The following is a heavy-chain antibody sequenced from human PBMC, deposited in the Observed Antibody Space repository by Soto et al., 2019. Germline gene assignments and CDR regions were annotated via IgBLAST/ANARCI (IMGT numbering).Heavy chain of an antibody. J-gene: IGHJ6*02. CDR2: INPSGGST. CDR1: GYTFTIYY. V-gene: IGHV1-46*01. Sequence: VSVKLSCKASGYTFTIYYMHWVRQAPGQGLEWMGIINPSGGSTSYAQKFQGRVTMTRDTSTSTVYMELSSLRSEDTAVYYCARGALGYYYYHGMDVWGQGTTVTVSS. CDR3: ARGALGYYYYHGMDV.